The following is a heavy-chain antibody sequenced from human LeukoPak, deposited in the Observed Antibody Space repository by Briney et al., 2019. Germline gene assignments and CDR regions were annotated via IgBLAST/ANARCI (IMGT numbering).Heavy chain of an antibody. V-gene: IGHV3-23*01. D-gene: IGHD4-11*01. J-gene: IGHJ4*02. Sequence: GGSLRLSCAASGSTFSSYAMSWVRQAPGKWLEWVSAISGSGGSTYYADSVKGRFTISRDNSKNTLYLQMNSLRAEDTAVYYCAKDLMGYSNYVFDYWGQGTLVTVSS. CDR3: AKDLMGYSNYVFDY. CDR2: ISGSGGST. CDR1: GSTFSSYA.